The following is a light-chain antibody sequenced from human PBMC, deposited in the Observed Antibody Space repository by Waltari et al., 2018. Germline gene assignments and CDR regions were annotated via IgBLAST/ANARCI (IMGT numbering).Light chain of an antibody. CDR3: CSHAGSDTFWV. V-gene: IGLV2-11*01. CDR1: SSDVGGYDF. Sequence: QSALTQPRSVSGPPGQSVTIPCTGTSSDVGGYDFISWYQQHPGKAPKLIMYYVSQRPSGVPDRFSGSKSGNTASLTITGLQAEDEAEYYCCSHAGSDTFWVFGGGTKVTVL. J-gene: IGLJ3*02. CDR2: YVS.